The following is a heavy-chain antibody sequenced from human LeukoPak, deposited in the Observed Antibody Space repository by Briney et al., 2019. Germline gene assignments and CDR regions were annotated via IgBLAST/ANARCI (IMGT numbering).Heavy chain of an antibody. J-gene: IGHJ4*02. D-gene: IGHD2-2*01. CDR2: IYYSGST. V-gene: IGHV4-31*03. CDR3: ARESSPGYCSSTSCPFDY. CDR1: GGSISSGGYY. Sequence: SETLSLTCTVSGGSISSGGYYWSWIRQHPGKGLEWIGYIYYSGSTYYNPSLKSRVTISVDTSKNQFSLKLSSVTAADTAVYYCARESSPGYCSSTSCPFDYWGQGTLVTVSS.